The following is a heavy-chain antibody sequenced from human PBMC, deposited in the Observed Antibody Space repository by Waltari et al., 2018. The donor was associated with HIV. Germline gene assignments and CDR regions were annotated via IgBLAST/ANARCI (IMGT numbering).Heavy chain of an antibody. V-gene: IGHV3-64D*06. CDR2: VGAVGQSK. CDR3: AKGNYYVVTGYCGPSFEY. J-gene: IGHJ4*02. D-gene: IGHD3-9*01. Sequence: VHLVQPGRTLIQQWGSLRLFCSVSALTPSHYAVHRVCQTPSKRLEYVLSVGAVGQSKDYPGAVKGRCTATRDNAQTTVWRQMRRLRAEDTAIYYCAKGNYYVVTGYCGPSFEYWGLGTLVTVSS. CDR1: ALTPSHYA.